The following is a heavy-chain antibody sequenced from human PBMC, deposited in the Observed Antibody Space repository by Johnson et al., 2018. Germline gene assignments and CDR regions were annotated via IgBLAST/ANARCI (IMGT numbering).Heavy chain of an antibody. D-gene: IGHD3-22*01. V-gene: IGHV3-49*03. CDR1: GFTFGDYA. J-gene: IGHJ3*02. CDR3: ARREGSNGYYDAFDT. Sequence: VQLVQSGGGLAQPGRSLRLSCTTSGFTFGDYAMCWFRQAPGKGLEWVGFIRSTSYGGTTEYAASVKVRFTISSDDSKTTAYLQMNSLRAEDTAVYYCARREGSNGYYDAFDTWGQGTMVTVSS. CDR2: IRSTSYGGTT.